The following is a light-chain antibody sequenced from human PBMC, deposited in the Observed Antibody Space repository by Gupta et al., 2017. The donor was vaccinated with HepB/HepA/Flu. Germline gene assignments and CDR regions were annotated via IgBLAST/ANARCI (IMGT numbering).Light chain of an antibody. V-gene: IGKV2-30*01. CDR2: KGS. J-gene: IGKJ1*01. Sequence: DVVMTQSPLSLTVTLGQPASISCRSSQSLVYTDADTYLSWFQQRPGQSPRRLLHKGSSRDYGVPDRFSGSGADTDFTLKSSRGEAEDVGIYYGRQGTYWKTFGQGTKVEIK. CDR3: RQGTYWKT. CDR1: QSLVYTDADTY.